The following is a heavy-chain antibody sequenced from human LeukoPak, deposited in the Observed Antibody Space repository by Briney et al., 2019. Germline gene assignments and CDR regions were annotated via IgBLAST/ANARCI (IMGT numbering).Heavy chain of an antibody. CDR1: GYTFTSYY. V-gene: IGHV1-46*01. J-gene: IGHJ4*02. D-gene: IGHD2-15*01. CDR2: INPSGGST. CDR3: ARDSPNCSGGSCYASYYFDY. Sequence: ASVKVSCKASGYTFTSYYMHWVRQAPGQGLEWMGIINPSGGSTSYAQKFQGRVTMTRDMSTSTVYMELSSLRSEDTAVYYCARDSPNCSGGSCYASYYFDYWGQGTLVTVSS.